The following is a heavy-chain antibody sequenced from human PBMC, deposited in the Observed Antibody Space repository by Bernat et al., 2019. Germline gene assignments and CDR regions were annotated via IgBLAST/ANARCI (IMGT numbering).Heavy chain of an antibody. V-gene: IGHV3-7*01. CDR2: IKQDGSEK. CDR1: GFTFSSYW. CDR3: ARALGRYYDSSGYTFDY. D-gene: IGHD3-22*01. J-gene: IGHJ4*02. Sequence: EVQLVESGGGLVQPGGSLRLSCAASGFTFSSYWMSWVRQAPGKGLEWVANIKQDGSEKYYVDSVKGRFTISRDNAKNTLYLQMNSLRAEDTAVYYCARALGRYYDSSGYTFDYWGQGTLVTVSS.